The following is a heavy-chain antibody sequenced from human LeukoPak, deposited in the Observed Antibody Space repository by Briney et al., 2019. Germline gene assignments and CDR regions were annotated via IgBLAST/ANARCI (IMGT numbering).Heavy chain of an antibody. CDR1: GFTFSSYS. D-gene: IGHD6-6*01. CDR2: ISYDGSNK. V-gene: IGHV3-30*18. Sequence: GGSLRLSCAASGFTFSSYSMNWVRQAPGKGLEWVAVISYDGSNKYYADSVKGRFTISRDNSKNTLYLQMNSLRAEDTAVYYCAKAGEYSSSGGIDYWGQGTLVTVSS. J-gene: IGHJ4*02. CDR3: AKAGEYSSSGGIDY.